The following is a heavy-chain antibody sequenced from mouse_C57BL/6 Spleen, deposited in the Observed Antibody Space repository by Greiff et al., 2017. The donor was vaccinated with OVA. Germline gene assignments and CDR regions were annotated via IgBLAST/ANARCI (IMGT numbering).Heavy chain of an antibody. V-gene: IGHV5-9*01. Sequence: VQLKESGGGLVKPGGSLKLSCAASGFTFSSYTMSWVRQTPEKRLEWVATISGGGGNTYYPDSVKGRFTISRDNAKNTLYLQMSSLRSEDTALYYCASPYDYDVWFAYWGQGTLVTVSA. CDR2: ISGGGGNT. CDR1: GFTFSSYT. D-gene: IGHD2-4*01. CDR3: ASPYDYDVWFAY. J-gene: IGHJ3*01.